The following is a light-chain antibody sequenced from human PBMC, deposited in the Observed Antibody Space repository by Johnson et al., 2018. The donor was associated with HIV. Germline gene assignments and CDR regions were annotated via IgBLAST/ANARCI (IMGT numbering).Light chain of an antibody. CDR2: DNN. J-gene: IGLJ1*01. V-gene: IGLV1-51*01. CDR1: SSNIGNNY. Sequence: QSVLTQPPSVSAAPGQKVTISCSGSSSNIGNNYVSWYQQLPGTAPKLLIYDNNKRPSGIPDRFSGSKSGTSGTLGITGLQTGDEADYYCVIWDRSLSAYVCGTVTKVTGL. CDR3: VIWDRSLSAYV.